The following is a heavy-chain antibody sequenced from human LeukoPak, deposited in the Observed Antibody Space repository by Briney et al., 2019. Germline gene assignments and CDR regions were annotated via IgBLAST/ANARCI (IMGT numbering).Heavy chain of an antibody. J-gene: IGHJ3*02. D-gene: IGHD3-22*01. CDR3: AREESARLSMIVAFDI. V-gene: IGHV3-21*01. Sequence: GSLRLSCAASGFTFSSYSMNWVRQAPGKGLEWVSSISSSSSYIYYADSVKGRFTISRDNAKNSLYLQMNSLRAEDTAVYYCAREESARLSMIVAFDIWGQGTMVTVSS. CDR2: ISSSSSYI. CDR1: GFTFSSYS.